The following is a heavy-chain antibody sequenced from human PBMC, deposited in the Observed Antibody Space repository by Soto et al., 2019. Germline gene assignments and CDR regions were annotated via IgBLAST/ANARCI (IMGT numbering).Heavy chain of an antibody. CDR2: FDPEDGET. J-gene: IGHJ4*02. CDR1: GYTLTDLS. D-gene: IGHD4-17*01. Sequence: ASVKVSCKVSGYTLTDLSMQWVRQAPGKGLEWMGGFDPEDGETIYAQKFQGRVTMTEDTSTSTAYMELRSLRSDDTAVYYCARDIPDYGDYIAYFDYWGQGTLVTVSS. V-gene: IGHV1-24*01. CDR3: ARDIPDYGDYIAYFDY.